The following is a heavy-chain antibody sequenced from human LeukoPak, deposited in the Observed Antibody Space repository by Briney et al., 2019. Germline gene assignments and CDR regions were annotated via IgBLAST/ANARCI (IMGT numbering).Heavy chain of an antibody. J-gene: IGHJ6*03. D-gene: IGHD2-2*02. CDR2: INHSGST. V-gene: IGHV4-34*01. CDR1: GGSFSGYY. CDR3: ARVGYCSSTSCYTDGLAYYYMDV. Sequence: PSETLSLTCAVYGGSFSGYYWGWIRQPPGKGLEWIGEINHSGSTNYNPSLKSRVTISVDTSKNQFSLKLSSVTAADTAVYYCARVGYCSSTSCYTDGLAYYYMDVWGKGTTVTVSS.